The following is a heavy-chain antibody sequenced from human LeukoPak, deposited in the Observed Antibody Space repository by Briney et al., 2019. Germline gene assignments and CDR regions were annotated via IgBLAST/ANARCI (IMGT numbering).Heavy chain of an antibody. CDR3: ARSMGRSHCSGGSCYSVFAV. CDR1: GGSFSGYY. Sequence: PSETLSLTCAVYGGSFSGYYWSWIRQPPGKGLEWIGEINHSGSTNYNPSLKSRVTISVDTSKNQFSLKLSSVTAADTAVYYCARSMGRSHCSGGSCYSVFAVWGQGTLVTVSS. CDR2: INHSGST. J-gene: IGHJ4*02. V-gene: IGHV4-34*01. D-gene: IGHD2-15*01.